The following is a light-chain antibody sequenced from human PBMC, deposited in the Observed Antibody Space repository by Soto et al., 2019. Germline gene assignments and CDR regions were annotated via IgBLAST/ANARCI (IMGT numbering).Light chain of an antibody. Sequence: IVMTQSPATLSMSPGERATLSCRASQSLNRDLAWYHQKPGQSPRLLIFGASIRATGIPARFSGSGSGTEFTLTIGSLQSEDCALYYCQQYNNWPGTFGQGTKVDI. J-gene: IGKJ1*01. V-gene: IGKV3-15*01. CDR3: QQYNNWPGT. CDR2: GAS. CDR1: QSLNRD.